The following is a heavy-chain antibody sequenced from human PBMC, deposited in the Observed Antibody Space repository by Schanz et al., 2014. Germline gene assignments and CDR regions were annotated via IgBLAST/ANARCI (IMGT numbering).Heavy chain of an antibody. CDR2: IYNSGKT. V-gene: IGHV4-4*07. CDR1: GGSISSEY. CDR3: ARRDNYLSAFDI. Sequence: QVQLQESGPALVKPSETLSLTCTVSGGSISSEYWSWIRQPAGKGLEWIGRIYNSGKTNYNPSLKSHVSISVDTSKNRVSRKLTSVTAADTAVFYCARRDNYLSAFDIWGQGTMVTVSS. J-gene: IGHJ3*02. D-gene: IGHD4-4*01.